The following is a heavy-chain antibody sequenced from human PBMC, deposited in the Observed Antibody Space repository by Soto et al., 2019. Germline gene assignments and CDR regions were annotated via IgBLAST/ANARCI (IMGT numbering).Heavy chain of an antibody. D-gene: IGHD3-10*01. CDR3: AANPITYTMVRGVIKGYFDY. Sequence: QVQLQESGPGLVKPSQTLSLTCTVSGGSISSGGYYWSWIRQHPGKGLEWIGYIYYSGSTYYNPSLKSRFTISVDTSKNQFSLKLSSVTAADTAVYYCAANPITYTMVRGVIKGYFDYWGQGTLVTVSS. V-gene: IGHV4-31*03. CDR1: GGSISSGGYY. CDR2: IYYSGST. J-gene: IGHJ4*02.